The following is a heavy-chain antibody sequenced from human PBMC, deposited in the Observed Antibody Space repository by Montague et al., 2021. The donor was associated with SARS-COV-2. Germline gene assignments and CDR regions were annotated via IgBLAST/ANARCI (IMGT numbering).Heavy chain of an antibody. Sequence: TLSLTCTVSGGSISSGGYYWSWIRQHPGKGLEWIGYIYYSGSTYYNPSLKSRVTISVDTSKNQFSLQLSSVTAADTAVYYCASTYGGNYGYYYYYMDVWGKGTTVTVSS. D-gene: IGHD4-23*01. V-gene: IGHV4-31*03. CDR3: ASTYGGNYGYYYYYMDV. J-gene: IGHJ6*03. CDR2: IYYSGST. CDR1: GGSISSGGYY.